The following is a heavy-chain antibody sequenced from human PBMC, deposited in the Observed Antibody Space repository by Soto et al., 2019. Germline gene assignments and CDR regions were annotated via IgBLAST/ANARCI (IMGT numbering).Heavy chain of an antibody. CDR2: INHSGST. Sequence: SATLSLPCAVYGGSFSGYYWSWIRQPPGKGLEWIGEINHSGSTNYNPSLKSRVTISVDTSKNQFSLKLSSVTAADTAVYYCARRRITMVRGVLDYWGQGTLVTVSS. D-gene: IGHD3-10*01. V-gene: IGHV4-34*01. J-gene: IGHJ4*02. CDR3: ARRRITMVRGVLDY. CDR1: GGSFSGYY.